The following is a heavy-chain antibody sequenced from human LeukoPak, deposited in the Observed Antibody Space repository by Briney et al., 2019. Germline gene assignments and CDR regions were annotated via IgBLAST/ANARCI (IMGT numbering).Heavy chain of an antibody. CDR1: GGSISSGSYY. J-gene: IGHJ5*02. V-gene: IGHV4-61*02. CDR2: IYTSGST. CDR3: ASTNVVSSSSDL. D-gene: IGHD6-6*01. Sequence: SQTLSLTCTVSGGSISSGSYYWSWIRQPAGKGLEWIGRIYTSGSTNYNPSLKSRVTISVDTSKNQFSLKLSSVTAADTAVYYCASTNVVSSSSDLWGQGTLVTVSS.